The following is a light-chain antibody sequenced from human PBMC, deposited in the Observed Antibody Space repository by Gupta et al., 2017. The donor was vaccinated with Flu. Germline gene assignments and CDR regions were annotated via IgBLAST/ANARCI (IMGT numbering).Light chain of an antibody. CDR3: GSYTSSTTWV. CDR1: SSDIGGYNY. J-gene: IGLJ3*02. CDR2: EVT. Sequence: QSALTQPASVSGSPGQSITISCTGTSSDIGGYNYVSWYLQHPGKAPKLMIYEVTNRPSGVSNRFSVSKSGNTASLTVSGRQAEDEADYFCGSYTSSTTWVFGGGIKLTVL. V-gene: IGLV2-14*01.